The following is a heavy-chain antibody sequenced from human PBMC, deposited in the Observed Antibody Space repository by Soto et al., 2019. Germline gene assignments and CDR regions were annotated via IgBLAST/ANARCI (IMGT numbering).Heavy chain of an antibody. CDR2: FDPEDGET. CDR1: GYTLTELS. CDR3: ATHSGRYHDAFDI. J-gene: IGHJ3*02. V-gene: IGHV1-24*01. Sequence: VASVKVSCKVSGYTLTELSMHWVRQAPGKGLEWMGGFDPEDGETIYAQKFQGRVTMTEDTSTDTAYMELSSLRSEDTAVYYCATHSGRYHDAFDIWGQGTMITVSS. D-gene: IGHD3-10*01.